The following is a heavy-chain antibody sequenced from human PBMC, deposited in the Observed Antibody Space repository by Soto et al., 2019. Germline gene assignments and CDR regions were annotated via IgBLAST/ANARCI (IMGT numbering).Heavy chain of an antibody. D-gene: IGHD3-3*01. Sequence: SVKVSCKASGGTLSSFINYPINWVRQAPGQGLEWMGGIVPNVGTVNYAQKFQGRVTITADKSAGTAYMELSSLRSEDTALYYCARRDTSGFLRYFDNWGQGTLVTVSS. CDR2: IVPNVGTV. J-gene: IGHJ4*02. CDR3: ARRDTSGFLRYFDN. V-gene: IGHV1-69*06. CDR1: GGTLSSFINYP.